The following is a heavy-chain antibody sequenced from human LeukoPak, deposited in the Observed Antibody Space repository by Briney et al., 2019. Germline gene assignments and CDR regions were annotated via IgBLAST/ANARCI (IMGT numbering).Heavy chain of an antibody. D-gene: IGHD1-26*01. CDR1: GFTFSTYA. J-gene: IGHJ6*02. CDR3: AKDVRVGGGGMDV. CDR2: ISDSGAKT. V-gene: IGHV3-23*01. Sequence: PGGSLRLSCAASGFTFSTYAMTWVRQAPGKGLEWVSLISDSGAKTCYADSVKGRFTISRDNSKNTLSLQMNSLRAEDTAVYYCAKDVRVGGGGMDVWGQGTPVTVSS.